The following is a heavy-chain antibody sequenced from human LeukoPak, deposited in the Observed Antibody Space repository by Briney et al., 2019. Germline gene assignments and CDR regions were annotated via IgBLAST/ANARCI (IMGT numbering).Heavy chain of an antibody. V-gene: IGHV4-31*11. J-gene: IGHJ6*02. Sequence: PSETLSLTCAVYGGSFSGYYWSWIRQHPEKGLEWIGFISDSGSTYYNPSLKSRLTISLDTSKNQFSLNLTSVTAADTGVYYCARDVFQFYGMDVWGQGTTVTVSS. D-gene: IGHD2-21*01. CDR1: GGSFSGYY. CDR3: ARDVFQFYGMDV. CDR2: ISDSGST.